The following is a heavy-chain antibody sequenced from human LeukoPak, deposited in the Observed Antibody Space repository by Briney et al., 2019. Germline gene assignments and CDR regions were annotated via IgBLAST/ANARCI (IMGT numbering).Heavy chain of an antibody. Sequence: GESLKISCKGSGYRFTSYWIGWVRQLPGKGLEWMGIIYPGDSDTRYSPSFQGQVTISADKSISTAYLQWSSLKASDTAMYYCARIPYCSSTSCYSIGWFDPWGQGTLVTVSS. CDR1: GYRFTSYW. D-gene: IGHD2-2*01. CDR2: IYPGDSDT. J-gene: IGHJ5*02. V-gene: IGHV5-51*01. CDR3: ARIPYCSSTSCYSIGWFDP.